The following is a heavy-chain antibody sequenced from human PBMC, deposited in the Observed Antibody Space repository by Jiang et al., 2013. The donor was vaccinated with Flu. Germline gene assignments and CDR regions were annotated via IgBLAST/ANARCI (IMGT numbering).Heavy chain of an antibody. Sequence: YWDDDKRYSPSLKSRLTITKDTSKNQVVLTMTNMDPVDTATYYCAHTLVATIKQLFDYWGQGTLVTVSS. D-gene: IGHD5-12*01. CDR2: YWDDDK. CDR3: AHTLVATIKQLFDY. V-gene: IGHV2-5*02. J-gene: IGHJ4*02.